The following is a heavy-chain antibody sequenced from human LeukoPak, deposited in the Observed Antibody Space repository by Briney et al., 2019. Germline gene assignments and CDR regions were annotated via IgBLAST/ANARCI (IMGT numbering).Heavy chain of an antibody. CDR2: INPSGGST. CDR3: ARVYVTEGVIINSYYYYYMDV. CDR1: GYTFTSYY. V-gene: IGHV1-46*01. Sequence: ASVKVSCKASGYTFTSYYMHWVRQAPGQGLEWMGIINPSGGSTSYAQKFQGRVTMTRDTSTSTVYMELSSLRSDDTAVYYCARVYVTEGVIINSYYYYYMDVWGKGTTVTVSS. D-gene: IGHD3-10*01. J-gene: IGHJ6*03.